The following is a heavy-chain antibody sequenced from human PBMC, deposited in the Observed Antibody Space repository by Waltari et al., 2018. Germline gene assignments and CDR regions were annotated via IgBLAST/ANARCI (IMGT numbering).Heavy chain of an antibody. Sequence: QVQLVESGGGVVQPGRSLRRSCAGSGFNFRSYGMHWVRQAPGKGLEWVAVIWYDGSNKYYADSVKGRFTISRDNSKNTLYLQMNSLRAEDTAMYYCAKGIEEGAFDIWGQGTMVTVSS. CDR2: IWYDGSNK. CDR3: AKGIEEGAFDI. V-gene: IGHV3-30*18. CDR1: GFNFRSYG. D-gene: IGHD2-15*01. J-gene: IGHJ3*02.